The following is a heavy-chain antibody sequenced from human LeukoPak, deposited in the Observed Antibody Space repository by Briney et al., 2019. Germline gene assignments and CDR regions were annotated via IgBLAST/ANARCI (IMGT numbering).Heavy chain of an antibody. V-gene: IGHV3-11*01. CDR1: GFTFSDYY. D-gene: IGHD6-19*01. Sequence: GGSLRLSCAASGFTFSDYYMSWIRQAPGKGLEWVSYISSSGSTIYYADSVKGRFTISRDNAKNSLYLQMNSLRAEDTAVYYCACSIAVALRGIFDYWGQGTLVTVSS. J-gene: IGHJ4*02. CDR3: ACSIAVALRGIFDY. CDR2: ISSSGSTI.